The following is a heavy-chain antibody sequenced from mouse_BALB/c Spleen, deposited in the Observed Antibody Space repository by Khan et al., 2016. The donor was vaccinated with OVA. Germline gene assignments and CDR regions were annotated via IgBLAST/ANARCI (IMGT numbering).Heavy chain of an antibody. Sequence: QVQLQQPGPGLVAPSQSLSITCTVSGFSLSRYSVHWVRQPPGKGLEWLGMIWGDGSTDYNSALKPRLSISKDNSKSQVFIKMNSLQTDDTAMYYCARNHYGGGYCYFDVWGAGTTVTVSS. CDR3: ARNHYGGGYCYFDV. CDR1: GFSLSRYS. J-gene: IGHJ1*01. CDR2: IWGDGST. V-gene: IGHV2-6-4*01. D-gene: IGHD1-1*01.